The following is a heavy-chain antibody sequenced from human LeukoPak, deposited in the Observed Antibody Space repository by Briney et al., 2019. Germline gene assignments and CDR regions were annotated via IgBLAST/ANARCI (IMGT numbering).Heavy chain of an antibody. CDR3: ARGSRFCSDGSCFRWYFDL. D-gene: IGHD2-15*01. Sequence: PSETLSLTCAVYGGSFSGYYWSWIRQPPGKGLEWIGEINHTGSTNYNPSLESRVTISVDTSKNQFSLKLSSVTAADTAVYYCARGSRFCSDGSCFRWYFDLWGRGTLVTVSS. CDR1: GGSFSGYY. CDR2: INHTGST. J-gene: IGHJ2*01. V-gene: IGHV4-34*01.